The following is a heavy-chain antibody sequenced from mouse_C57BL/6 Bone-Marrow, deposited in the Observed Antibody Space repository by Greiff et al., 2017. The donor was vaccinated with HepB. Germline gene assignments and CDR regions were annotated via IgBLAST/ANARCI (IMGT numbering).Heavy chain of an antibody. D-gene: IGHD2-5*01. V-gene: IGHV1-19*01. CDR2: INPYNGGT. CDR1: GYTFTDYY. CDR3: ARSYYSNYDYFDY. Sequence: VQLQQSGPVLVKPGASVKMSCKASGYTFTDYYMNWVKQSHGKSLEWIGVINPYNGGTSYNQKFKGKATLTVDKSSSTAYMELNSLTSEDSAVYYCARSYYSNYDYFDYWGQGTTLTVSS. J-gene: IGHJ2*01.